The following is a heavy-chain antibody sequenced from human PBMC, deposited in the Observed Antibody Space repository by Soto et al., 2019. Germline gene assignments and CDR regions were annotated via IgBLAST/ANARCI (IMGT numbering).Heavy chain of an antibody. Sequence: SETLSLTCTVSGGSISSGGYYWSWIRQHPGKGLEWIGYIYYSGSTYYNPSLKSRVTISVDTSKNQFSLKLSSVTAADTAVYYCARRITMVRGVDDYYYYKDVWGKGTTVTVS. CDR3: ARRITMVRGVDDYYYYKDV. CDR1: GGSISSGGYY. CDR2: IYYSGST. V-gene: IGHV4-31*03. J-gene: IGHJ6*03. D-gene: IGHD3-10*01.